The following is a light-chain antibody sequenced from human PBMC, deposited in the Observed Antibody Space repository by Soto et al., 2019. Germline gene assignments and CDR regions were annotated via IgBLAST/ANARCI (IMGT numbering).Light chain of an antibody. CDR2: WAS. Sequence: DLVLTRSPDSLAVSLGERATISCKSSQSLLYRYNNKNYLAWYQQKPGQSPELLLYWASTRESGVPDRFSGSGSRTDFTLSISSLQAEDVAVYFCQQYSNPPWTFGQGTKVDIK. CDR1: QSLLYRYNNKNY. V-gene: IGKV4-1*01. J-gene: IGKJ1*01. CDR3: QQYSNPPWT.